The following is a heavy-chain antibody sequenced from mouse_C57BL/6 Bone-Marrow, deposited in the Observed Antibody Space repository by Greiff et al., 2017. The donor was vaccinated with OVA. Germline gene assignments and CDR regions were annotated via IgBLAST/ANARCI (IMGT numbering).Heavy chain of an antibody. Sequence: EVNVVESGGGLVKPGGSLKLSCAASGFTFSSYTMSWVRQTPEKRLEWVATISGGGGNTYYPDSVKGRFTISRDNAKNTLYLQMSSLRSEDTALYYCARLFITTVVAPYYYAMDYWGQGTSVTVSS. CDR2: ISGGGGNT. CDR1: GFTFSSYT. D-gene: IGHD1-1*01. CDR3: ARLFITTVVAPYYYAMDY. J-gene: IGHJ4*01. V-gene: IGHV5-9*01.